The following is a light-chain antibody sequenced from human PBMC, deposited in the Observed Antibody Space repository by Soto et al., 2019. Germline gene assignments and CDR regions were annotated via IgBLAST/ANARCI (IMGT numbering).Light chain of an antibody. V-gene: IGLV2-14*03. Sequence: SALTQPASVSGSPGQSITIACTGTSSDVGAYNFVSWQQQHPGKAPKLMIYNVYDRPSGISYRFSGSKSGNTASLTISGLQGEDEADYFCSAYTVSRTNVFGSGTKVTLL. CDR2: NVY. CDR1: SSDVGAYNF. CDR3: SAYTVSRTNV. J-gene: IGLJ1*01.